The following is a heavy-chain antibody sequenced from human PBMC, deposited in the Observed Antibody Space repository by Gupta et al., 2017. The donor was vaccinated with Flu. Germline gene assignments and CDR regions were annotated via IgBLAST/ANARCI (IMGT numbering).Heavy chain of an antibody. Sequence: QVQLVQSGAEVRKHGSPVKVSCKASGGTVSSYAISWVRQAPGQGLEWMGGIIPIVGTANYAQKFQGRVTITADESTSTAYMELSSLRSEDTAVYYCAHHVLHCTNGVCPTNWFDPWGQGTLVTVSS. CDR2: IIPIVGTA. V-gene: IGHV1-69*01. J-gene: IGHJ5*02. D-gene: IGHD2-8*01. CDR3: AHHVLHCTNGVCPTNWFDP. CDR1: GGTVSSYA.